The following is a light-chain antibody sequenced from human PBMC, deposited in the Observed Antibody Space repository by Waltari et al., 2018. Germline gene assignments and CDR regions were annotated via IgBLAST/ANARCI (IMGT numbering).Light chain of an antibody. CDR2: RND. CDR3: ASWDDSPNGRWV. V-gene: IGLV1-44*01. Sequence: QSVLTQPPSASGAPGQRVTISCSGSSSNVGNNVVNWYQQIPGTAPKLLIYRNDEGAAGVTDRFSRSKSCTSASRGISGLQAEDEGDYYCASWDDSPNGRWVFGGGTKLTVL. J-gene: IGLJ3*02. CDR1: SSNVGNNV.